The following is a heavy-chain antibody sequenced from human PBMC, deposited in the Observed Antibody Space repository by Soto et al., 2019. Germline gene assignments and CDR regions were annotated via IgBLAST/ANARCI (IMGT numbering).Heavy chain of an antibody. J-gene: IGHJ4*02. V-gene: IGHV1-8*01. CDR2: VSPNSGNT. CDR1: GYTFTDYD. D-gene: IGHD3-22*01. CDR3: ARDQDDSSSYLYSPAAS. Sequence: ASVKVSCKASGYTFTDYDINWVRQAPGQGLEWMGWVSPNSGNTVYAQKFQDRVTMTRDASTSTVYMEMSSLRSEDTAVYYCARDQDDSSSYLYSPAASWGQGTLVTVSS.